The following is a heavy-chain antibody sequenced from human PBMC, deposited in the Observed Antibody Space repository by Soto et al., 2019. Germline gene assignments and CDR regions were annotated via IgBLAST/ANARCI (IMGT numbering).Heavy chain of an antibody. Sequence: ASVKVSCKASGYTFTSYGISWVRQAPGPRLERMGWINAGNSDTTYSQKFQGRVTITRDTVASTAYMELSSLRSEDTAVYYCSRGERYYYDTSGYFGLDYWGQGTLVTVSS. V-gene: IGHV1-3*01. CDR3: SRGERYYYDTSGYFGLDY. J-gene: IGHJ4*02. CDR2: INAGNSDT. CDR1: GYTFTSYG. D-gene: IGHD3-22*01.